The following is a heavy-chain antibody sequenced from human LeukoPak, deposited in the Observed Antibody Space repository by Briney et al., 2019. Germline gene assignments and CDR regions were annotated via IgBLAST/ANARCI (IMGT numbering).Heavy chain of an antibody. Sequence: NPSETLSLTCTVSGGSISSYYWSWIRQPPGKGLEWIGYIYYSGSTNYNPSLKSRVTISVDTSKNQFSLKLSSVTAADTAVYYCARDQYCSSTSCYIYLHDYWGQGTLVTVSS. CDR3: ARDQYCSSTSCYIYLHDY. J-gene: IGHJ4*02. V-gene: IGHV4-59*01. CDR1: GGSISSYY. CDR2: IYYSGST. D-gene: IGHD2-2*02.